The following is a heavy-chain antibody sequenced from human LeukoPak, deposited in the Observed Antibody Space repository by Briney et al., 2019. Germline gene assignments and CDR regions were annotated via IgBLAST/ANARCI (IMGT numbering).Heavy chain of an antibody. CDR1: GFTFSSYW. D-gene: IGHD6-13*01. V-gene: IGHV3-7*01. Sequence: GGSLRLSCAASGFTFSSYWMSWVRQAPGKGLEWVANIKQDGSEKYYVDSVKGRFTISRDNAKNSLYLQMNSLRAEDTAVYYCARGEQDRTTDYYYYGMDVWGQGTTVTVSS. J-gene: IGHJ6*02. CDR2: IKQDGSEK. CDR3: ARGEQDRTTDYYYYGMDV.